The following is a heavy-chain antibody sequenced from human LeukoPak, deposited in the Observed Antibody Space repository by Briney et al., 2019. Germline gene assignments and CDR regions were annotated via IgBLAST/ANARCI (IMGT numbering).Heavy chain of an antibody. V-gene: IGHV3-30*03. CDR3: ARGEGAVGVSMDV. CDR2: ISYDGSNK. Sequence: PGGSLRLSCAASGFTFSSYGMHWVRQAPGKGLEWVAVISYDGSNKYYADSVKGRFTISRDNSKNTLYLQMNSLRAEDTAVYYCARGEGAVGVSMDVWGQGTTVTVSS. J-gene: IGHJ6*02. CDR1: GFTFSSYG. D-gene: IGHD6-19*01.